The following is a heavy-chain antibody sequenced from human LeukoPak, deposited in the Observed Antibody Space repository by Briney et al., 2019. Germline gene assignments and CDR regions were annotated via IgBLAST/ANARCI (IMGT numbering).Heavy chain of an antibody. V-gene: IGHV4-59*12. D-gene: IGHD4-23*01. J-gene: IGHJ3*02. CDR2: IYFTGST. CDR3: ARASYGSNSGTFDI. CDR1: GGSISSYY. Sequence: SETLSLTCTISGGSISSYYWSWIRQPPGKGLELIGHIYFTGSTSYNPPLKSRVTISVDTSNNQFSLRLSSVTAADTAVYYCARASYGSNSGTFDIWGQGTMVTVSS.